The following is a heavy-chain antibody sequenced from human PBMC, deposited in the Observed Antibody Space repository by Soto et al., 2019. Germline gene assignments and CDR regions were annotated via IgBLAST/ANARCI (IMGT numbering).Heavy chain of an antibody. V-gene: IGHV3-23*01. CDR1: GSTFSSYA. D-gene: IGHD2-15*01. CDR3: AKRRGAGGHFDY. J-gene: IGHJ4*02. Sequence: SGGSLRLSCAASGSTFSSYAMGWVRQGPGKGLEWVAVVSIGGSTHYADSVRGRFTISRDNSKNTLSLQMNSLTAEDTAVYFCAKRRGAGGHFDYWGQGALVTVSS. CDR2: VSIGGST.